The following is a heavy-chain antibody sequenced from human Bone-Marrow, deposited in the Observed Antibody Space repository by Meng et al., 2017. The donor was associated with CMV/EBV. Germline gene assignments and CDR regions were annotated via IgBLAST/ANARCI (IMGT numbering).Heavy chain of an antibody. CDR2: INPSGGST. V-gene: IGHV1-46*01. Sequence: ASVKVSCKASGYTFTSYYMHWVRQAPGQGLEWMGIINPSGGSTSYAQKFQGRVTMTRDTSTSTVYMELSSLRSDDTAVYYCARDPKIRFLEWDASWWFDPWGQGTMVTVSS. CDR1: GYTFTSYY. D-gene: IGHD3-3*01. CDR3: ARDPKIRFLEWDASWWFDP. J-gene: IGHJ5*02.